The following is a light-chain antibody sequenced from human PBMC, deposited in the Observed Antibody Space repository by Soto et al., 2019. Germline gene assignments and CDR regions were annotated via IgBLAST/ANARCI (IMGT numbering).Light chain of an antibody. J-gene: IGKJ1*01. CDR3: QQYNKWPT. CDR1: QSVSSN. Sequence: EIVVKQSPATLSVSTGERATLSCRASQSVSSNLAWYQQKPGQAPRLPIYGASTRATGIPARFSGSGSGTEFTLTISSLQSEDFAVYYCQQYNKWPTFGQGSIVDI. CDR2: GAS. V-gene: IGKV3-15*01.